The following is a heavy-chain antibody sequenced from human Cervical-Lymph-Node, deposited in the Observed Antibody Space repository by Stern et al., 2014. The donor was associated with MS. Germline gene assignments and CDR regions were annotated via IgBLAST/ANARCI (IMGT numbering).Heavy chain of an antibody. J-gene: IGHJ5*02. V-gene: IGHV3-9*01. CDR2: LGWNSEGR. D-gene: IGHD3-16*01. CDR1: GFKFDDFA. Sequence: EVQLEESGGGMVQPGRSLRISCEASGFKFDDFAMHWVRQAPGKGLEWVSGLGWNSEGRGYADSVQGRFTISRDNAKSSLYLQMNSLTAEDTALYYCAKADDYAAGIDAWGQGTLVVVSS. CDR3: AKADDYAAGIDA.